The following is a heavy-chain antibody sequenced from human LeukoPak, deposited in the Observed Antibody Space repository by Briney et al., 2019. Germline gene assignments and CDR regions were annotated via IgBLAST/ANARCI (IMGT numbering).Heavy chain of an antibody. D-gene: IGHD6-25*01. CDR3: AKDLAATVDY. Sequence: GSLRLSCAASGFTFSSYGMHWVRQAPGKGLEWVAVISYDGSNKYYADSVKGRFTISRDNSKNTLYLQMYSLRAEDTAVYYCAKDLAATVDYWGQGTLVTVSS. CDR1: GFTFSSYG. V-gene: IGHV3-30*18. J-gene: IGHJ4*02. CDR2: ISYDGSNK.